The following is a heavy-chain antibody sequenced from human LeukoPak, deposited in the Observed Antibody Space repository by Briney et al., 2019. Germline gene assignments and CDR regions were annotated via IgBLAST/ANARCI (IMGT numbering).Heavy chain of an antibody. CDR3: ARGYDSSGYYSPLFDY. CDR1: GGSISSYY. CDR2: IYYSGST. D-gene: IGHD3-22*01. Sequence: SETLSLTCTVSGGSISSYYWSWIRQPPGRGLEGMGYIYYSGSTNYNPSLKSRVTISVDTSKNQFSLKLSSVTAADTAVYYCARGYDSSGYYSPLFDYWGQGTLVTVSS. J-gene: IGHJ4*02. V-gene: IGHV4-59*01.